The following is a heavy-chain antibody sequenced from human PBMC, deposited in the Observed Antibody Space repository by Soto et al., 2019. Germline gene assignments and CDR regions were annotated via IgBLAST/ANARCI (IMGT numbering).Heavy chain of an antibody. Sequence: EVQLVESGGGLINPGGSLRLSCAASGITFSIAWMNWDRQAPGQGLVWVARFKSRNDGGTTDYAAPVKGRYTTSRDDSENTLCLQMDSLKIEDTAMYFCTSDLPGVTTISGFDYWGQGILVTVSS. CDR2: FKSRNDGGTT. D-gene: IGHD3-10*02. CDR3: TSDLPGVTTISGFDY. V-gene: IGHV3-15*07. J-gene: IGHJ4*02. CDR1: GITFSIAW.